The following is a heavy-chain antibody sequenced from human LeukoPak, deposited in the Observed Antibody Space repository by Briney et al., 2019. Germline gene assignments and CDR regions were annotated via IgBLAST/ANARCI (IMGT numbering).Heavy chain of an antibody. CDR2: IFYSGST. Sequence: SETLSLTCTVSGGSISTSNYYWGWIRQPPGKGLEWIGNIFYSGSTYYSPSLKSRVTISLDTSRNQFSLKLSSVTAADTAVYYCARGLGYYEYWFDPWGQGTLVTVSS. CDR3: ARGLGYYEYWFDP. D-gene: IGHD3-22*01. V-gene: IGHV4-39*07. CDR1: GGSISTSNYY. J-gene: IGHJ5*02.